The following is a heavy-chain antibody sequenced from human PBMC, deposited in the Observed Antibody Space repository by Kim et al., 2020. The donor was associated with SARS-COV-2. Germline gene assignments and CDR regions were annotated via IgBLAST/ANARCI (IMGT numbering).Heavy chain of an antibody. CDR1: GGSISSGGYY. Sequence: SETLSLTCTVSGGSISSGGYYWSWIRQHPGKGLEWIGYIYYSGSTYYNPSLKSRVTISVDTSKNQFSLKLSSVTAADTAVYYCARRCPYYYDSSGYPTRYAFDIWGQGTMVTVSS. D-gene: IGHD3-22*01. CDR3: ARRCPYYYDSSGYPTRYAFDI. CDR2: IYYSGST. V-gene: IGHV4-31*03. J-gene: IGHJ3*02.